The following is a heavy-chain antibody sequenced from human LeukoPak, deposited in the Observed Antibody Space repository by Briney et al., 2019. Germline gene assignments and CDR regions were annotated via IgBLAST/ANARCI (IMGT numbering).Heavy chain of an antibody. V-gene: IGHV3-23*01. Sequence: GGSLRLSCAASGFTFSDYYMSWIRQAPGKGLEWVSAISGSAGNIYYADSVKGRFTISRDNSKNTLYLQMNSLRAEDTAAYYCAKESKTRIAALDFWGQGTLVTVSS. CDR1: GFTFSDYY. J-gene: IGHJ4*02. CDR3: AKESKTRIAALDF. D-gene: IGHD6-13*01. CDR2: ISGSAGNI.